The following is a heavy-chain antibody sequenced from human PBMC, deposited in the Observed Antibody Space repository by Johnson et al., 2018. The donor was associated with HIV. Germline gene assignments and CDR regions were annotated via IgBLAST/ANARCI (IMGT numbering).Heavy chain of an antibody. V-gene: IGHV3-52*01. CDR1: GFTFSSYA. D-gene: IGHD2-15*01. CDR3: AKESGGSLEWGFDI. J-gene: IGHJ3*02. CDR2: IKCDGSEK. Sequence: QLVESGGGVVQPGRSLRLSCAASGFTFSSYAMHWVCQAPEKGLEWVVDIKCDGSEKYYVDSVKGRLTISRDNSKNTLYLQMNSLRAGDTAVYYCAKESGGSLEWGFDIWGQGTMVTVSS.